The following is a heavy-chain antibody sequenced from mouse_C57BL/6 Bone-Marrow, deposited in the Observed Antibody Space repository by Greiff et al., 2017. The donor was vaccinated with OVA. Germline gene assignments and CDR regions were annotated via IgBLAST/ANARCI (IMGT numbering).Heavy chain of an antibody. J-gene: IGHJ3*01. V-gene: IGHV1-81*01. CDR1: GYTFTSYG. CDR3: ARAGPFAY. CDR2: IYPRSGNT. Sequence: QVQLKESGAELARPGASVKLSCKASGYTFTSYGISWVKQRTGQGLEWIGAIYPRSGNTYYNEKFKGKATLTADKSSSTAYMELRSLTSEDSAVYFCARAGPFAYWGQGTLVTVSA.